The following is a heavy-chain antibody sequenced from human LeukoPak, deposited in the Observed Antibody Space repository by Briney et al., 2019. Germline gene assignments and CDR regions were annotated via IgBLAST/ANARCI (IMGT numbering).Heavy chain of an antibody. D-gene: IGHD5-12*01. J-gene: IGHJ4*02. V-gene: IGHV3-23*03. Sequence: PGGSLRLSCAASGFTFSSYAMSWVRQAPGKGLEWVSVIYSGGSTYYAESVKGRFTISRDNSNNTLYFQMNSLRAEDTAVYYCAKGGGDYSGYDFGAKILNYFDYWGQGTLVTVSS. CDR1: GFTFSSYA. CDR2: IYSGGST. CDR3: AKGGGDYSGYDFGAKILNYFDY.